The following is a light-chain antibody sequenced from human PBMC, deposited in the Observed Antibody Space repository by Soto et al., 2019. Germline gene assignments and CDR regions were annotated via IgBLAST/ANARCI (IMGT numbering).Light chain of an antibody. Sequence: EIVMTQSPATLSLSPGERATLSCRASQSVSSSYLAWYQQKPGQAPRLLIYGASSRATGIPDRFSGSGSGTDFTLTISRLEPEDFAVYYCQQDGSHLATFGPGTKVDIK. V-gene: IGKV3-20*01. CDR3: QQDGSHLAT. J-gene: IGKJ3*01. CDR2: GAS. CDR1: QSVSSSY.